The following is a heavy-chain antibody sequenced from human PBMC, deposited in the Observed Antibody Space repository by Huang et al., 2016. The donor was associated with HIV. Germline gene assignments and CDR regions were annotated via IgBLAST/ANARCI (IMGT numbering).Heavy chain of an antibody. Sequence: EVQLLESGGGLVRPGGSLRLSCAASGVTFSRYAMSWVRQAPGKGLEWVSGISSNGETSDYTDSVKGRFTISRDNSKNTVSMQMHSLRVEDTAVYYCAKGRATILDRLDSWGQGTLVTVSS. D-gene: IGHD3-3*01. V-gene: IGHV3-23*01. J-gene: IGHJ4*02. CDR1: GVTFSRYA. CDR2: ISSNGETS. CDR3: AKGRATILDRLDS.